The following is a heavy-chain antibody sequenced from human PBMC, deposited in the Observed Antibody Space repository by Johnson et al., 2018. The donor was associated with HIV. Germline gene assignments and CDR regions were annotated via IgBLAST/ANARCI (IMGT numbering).Heavy chain of an antibody. CDR1: GVTVSNNY. D-gene: IGHD1-26*01. J-gene: IGHJ3*02. Sequence: VQLVESGGGVVQPGRSLRLSCVASGVTVSNNYMIWVRQAPGKGLEWVSVIYSGGSTYQADSVKGRFTISRDNSKNTLYLQMNSLRAGDTAVYYCARALGATYAFDIWGQGTMVTVSS. V-gene: IGHV3-66*01. CDR2: IYSGGST. CDR3: ARALGATYAFDI.